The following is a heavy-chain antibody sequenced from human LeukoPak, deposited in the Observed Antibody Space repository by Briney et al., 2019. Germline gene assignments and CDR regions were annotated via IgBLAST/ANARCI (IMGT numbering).Heavy chain of an antibody. V-gene: IGHV1-8*03. CDR1: GYTFTSYG. CDR2: MNPNSGNT. D-gene: IGHD3-10*01. CDR3: ARGPPYYYGSGYYFDC. Sequence: ASVKVSCKAYGYTFTSYGISWVRQAPGQGLEWMGWMNPNSGNTGYAQKFQGRVTITRNTSISTAYMELSGLRSEDTAVYYCARGPPYYYGSGYYFDCWGQGTLVTVSS. J-gene: IGHJ4*02.